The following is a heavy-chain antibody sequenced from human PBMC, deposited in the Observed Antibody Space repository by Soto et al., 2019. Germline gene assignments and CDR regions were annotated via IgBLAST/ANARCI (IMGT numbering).Heavy chain of an antibody. CDR2: IGTAGDT. J-gene: IGHJ4*02. D-gene: IGHD6-19*01. CDR3: ARVRVAAHVFDY. Sequence: EVQLVESGGGLVQPGGSLRLSCAASGFTFSSYDMHWVRQATGKGLEWVSAIGTAGDTYYPGSVKGRFTISRENAKNSLYLQMNSLRAGDTAVYYCARVRVAAHVFDYWGQGTLVTVSS. V-gene: IGHV3-13*01. CDR1: GFTFSSYD.